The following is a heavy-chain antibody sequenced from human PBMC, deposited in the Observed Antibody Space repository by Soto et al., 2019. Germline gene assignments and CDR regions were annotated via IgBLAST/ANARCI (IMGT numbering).Heavy chain of an antibody. J-gene: IGHJ4*02. CDR2: INHSGST. CDR3: ARGSGLRFLEWTPPYFDY. D-gene: IGHD3-3*01. CDR1: GGSFSGYY. V-gene: IGHV4-34*01. Sequence: SETLSLTCAVYGGSFSGYYWSWIRQPPGKGLEWIGEINHSGSTNYNPSLKSRVTISVDTSKNQFSLKLSSVTAADTAVYYCARGSGLRFLEWTPPYFDYWGQGTLVTVS.